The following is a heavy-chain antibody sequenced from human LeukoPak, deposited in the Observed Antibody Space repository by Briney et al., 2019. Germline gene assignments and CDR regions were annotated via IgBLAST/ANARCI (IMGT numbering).Heavy chain of an antibody. V-gene: IGHV3-30*18. Sequence: GRSLRLSCAASGFTFSSYGMHWVRQAPGKGLEWVALISYDETYKYYADSVKGRFTISRDNPKNTLYLQMNSLRAEDTAVYYCAKDFGSYGYFVVDYWGQGTLVTVSS. CDR2: ISYDETYK. D-gene: IGHD5-18*01. J-gene: IGHJ4*02. CDR3: AKDFGSYGYFVVDY. CDR1: GFTFSSYG.